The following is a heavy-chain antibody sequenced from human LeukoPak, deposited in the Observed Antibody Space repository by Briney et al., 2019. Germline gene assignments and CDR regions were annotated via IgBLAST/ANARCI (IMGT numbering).Heavy chain of an antibody. V-gene: IGHV3-20*04. CDR3: ARGNSSSWFFDY. CDR2: INWNGGST. J-gene: IGHJ4*02. D-gene: IGHD6-13*01. Sequence: GGSLRLSCAASGFTFDDYGMSWVRQAPGKGLEWVSGINWNGGSTAYADSVKGRFTISRDNAKNSLYLQMNSLRAEDTAVYYCARGNSSSWFFDYWGQGTLVTVSS. CDR1: GFTFDDYG.